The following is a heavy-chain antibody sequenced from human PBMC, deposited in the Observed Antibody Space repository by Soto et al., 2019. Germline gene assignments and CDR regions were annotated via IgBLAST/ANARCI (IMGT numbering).Heavy chain of an antibody. CDR3: VRGGIAGNWFDP. J-gene: IGHJ5*02. V-gene: IGHV4-31*03. Sequence: QVQLQESGPGLVKPSQTLSLTCSVSGGSITSGGFYWSWIRQHPEKGLEWIAYIFHSWSTDYNPSLKSRIIISADASKNQFSLKLTSVTDADTAVYYCVRGGIAGNWFDPWGQGTLVTVSS. D-gene: IGHD6-13*01. CDR2: IFHSWST. CDR1: GGSITSGGFY.